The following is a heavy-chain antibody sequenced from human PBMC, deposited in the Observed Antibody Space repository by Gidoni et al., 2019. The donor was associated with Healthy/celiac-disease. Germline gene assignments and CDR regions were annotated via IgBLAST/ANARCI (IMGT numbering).Heavy chain of an antibody. CDR2: ISGSGGST. V-gene: IGHV3-23*01. CDR3: AKDPIERIAVAGSFDY. CDR1: GFPFSSYA. Sequence: EVQLLESGGGLVQPGGSLRLSCAASGFPFSSYAMGWVRQAPGKGLEWVSAISGSGGSTYYADSVKGRFTISRDNSKNTLYLQMNSLRAEDTAVYYCAKDPIERIAVAGSFDYWGQGTLVTVSS. D-gene: IGHD6-19*01. J-gene: IGHJ4*02.